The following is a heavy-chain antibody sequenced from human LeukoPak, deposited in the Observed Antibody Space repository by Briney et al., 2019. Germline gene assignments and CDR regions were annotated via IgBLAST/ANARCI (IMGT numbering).Heavy chain of an antibody. CDR1: GFSFDDYA. J-gene: IGHJ4*02. V-gene: IGHV3-23*01. CDR3: AKFPPSYSSTKPGDY. D-gene: IGHD6-13*01. CDR2: ISGSGGST. Sequence: GGSLRLSCAASGFSFDDYAMSWVRQAPGKGLEWVSAISGSGGSTYYADSVKGRFTISRDNSKNTLYLQMNSLRAEDTAVYYCAKFPPSYSSTKPGDYWGQGTLVTVSS.